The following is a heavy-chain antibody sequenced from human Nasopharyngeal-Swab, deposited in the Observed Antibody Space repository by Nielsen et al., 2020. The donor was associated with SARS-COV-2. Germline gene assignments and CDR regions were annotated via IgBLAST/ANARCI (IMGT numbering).Heavy chain of an antibody. CDR3: AGYSSGWTFDY. J-gene: IGHJ4*02. Sequence: SETLSLTCAVYGGSFSAYYWSWVRQPPGKGLEWIGEIYHSGSTNYNPSLKSRVTISVDKSKNQFSLKLSSVTAADTAVYYCAGYSSGWTFDYWGQGTPVTVSS. CDR2: IYHSGST. D-gene: IGHD6-19*01. CDR1: GGSFSAYY. V-gene: IGHV4-34*01.